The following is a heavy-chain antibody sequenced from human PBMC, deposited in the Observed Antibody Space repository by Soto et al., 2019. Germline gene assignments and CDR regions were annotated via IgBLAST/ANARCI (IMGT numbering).Heavy chain of an antibody. Sequence: SDSLSLTFNISGGPIRIGAYHGRWIRQHPGKGLEWIGYIYYSGSTYYNPSLKSRVTISVDTSKNQFSLKLSSVTAADTAVYYCARDWSDFGDAFDIWGQGTMVT. CDR3: ARDWSDFGDAFDI. CDR2: IYYSGST. D-gene: IGHD3-3*01. V-gene: IGHV4-31*03. CDR1: GGPIRIGAYH. J-gene: IGHJ3*02.